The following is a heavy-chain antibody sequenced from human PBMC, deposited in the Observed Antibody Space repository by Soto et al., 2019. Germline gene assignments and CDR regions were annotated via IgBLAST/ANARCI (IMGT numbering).Heavy chain of an antibody. V-gene: IGHV3-74*01. D-gene: IGHD2-15*01. CDR2: INSDGSTT. CDR1: GLTFSSYW. J-gene: IGHJ4*02. CDR3: SVVLVAAKRNALGN. Sequence: VRLLRLSCAASGLTFSSYWMHWVRQAPGKGLVWVSRINSDGSTTNYADSVKGRFTISRDNAKNTLYLQMNSLRAEDTAVYYCSVVLVAAKRNALGNWGQGTLVTVSS.